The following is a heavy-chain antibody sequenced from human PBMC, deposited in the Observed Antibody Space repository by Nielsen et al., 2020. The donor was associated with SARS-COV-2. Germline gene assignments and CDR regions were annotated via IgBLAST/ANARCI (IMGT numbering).Heavy chain of an antibody. D-gene: IGHD5-18*01. CDR2: INHSGTT. CDR1: GGSISSGSHY. Sequence: SETLSLTCIVSGGSISSGSHYWSSIRQSPGKGLEWIGEINHSGTTRYNPSLRSRFIISEDTPKNQFSLKLNSVTAADTAVYYCARGLGNAAMVWFEPYYFDYWGQGTLVTVSS. V-gene: IGHV4-39*07. CDR3: ARGLGNAAMVWFEPYYFDY. J-gene: IGHJ4*02.